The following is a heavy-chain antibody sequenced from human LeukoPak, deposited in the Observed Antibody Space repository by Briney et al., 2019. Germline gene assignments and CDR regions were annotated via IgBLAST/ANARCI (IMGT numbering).Heavy chain of an antibody. CDR2: ISSSDSYI. CDR1: DFTFSNYT. D-gene: IGHD3-22*01. V-gene: IGHV3-21*01. CDR3: ARDTYYYDSSGVYYYYYMDV. Sequence: PGGSLRLSCAASDFTFSNYTMNSVRQAPGKGLEWVSSISSSDSYIYYADSVKGRFTISRDNAKNSLYLQMNSLRAEDTAVYYCARDTYYYDSSGVYYYYYMDVWGNGTTVTVSS. J-gene: IGHJ6*03.